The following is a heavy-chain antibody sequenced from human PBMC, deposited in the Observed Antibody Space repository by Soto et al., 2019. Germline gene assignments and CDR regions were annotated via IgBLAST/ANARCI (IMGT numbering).Heavy chain of an antibody. CDR2: ISYDGSNK. Sequence: QVQLVESGGGVVQPGRSLRLSCAASGFTFSSYGMHWVRQAPGKGLEWVAVISYDGSNKYYADSVKGRFTISRDNSKNTLYLQMNSLRAEYTAVYYCAKDRGSGYYDSVPPYFQHWGQGTLVTVSS. V-gene: IGHV3-30*18. CDR3: AKDRGSGYYDSVPPYFQH. CDR1: GFTFSSYG. D-gene: IGHD3-22*01. J-gene: IGHJ1*01.